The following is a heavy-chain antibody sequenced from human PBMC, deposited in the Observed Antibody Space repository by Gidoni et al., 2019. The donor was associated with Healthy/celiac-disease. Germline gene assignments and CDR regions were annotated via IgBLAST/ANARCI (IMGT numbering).Heavy chain of an antibody. CDR1: GFTFSNAG. V-gene: IGHV3-15*07. Sequence: EVQLVESGGGLVKPGGSLRLSCAGSGFTFSNAGTNRVRQAPGNGLEWVGRIKSKTDGGTTDYAAPVKGRFTISRNDSKNTLYLQMNSLKTEDTAVYYCTTDRHRYGSVSYYPYYYYYDMDVWGKGTTVTVSS. CDR3: TTDRHRYGSVSYYPYYYYYDMDV. J-gene: IGHJ6*03. D-gene: IGHD3-10*01. CDR2: IKSKTDGGTT.